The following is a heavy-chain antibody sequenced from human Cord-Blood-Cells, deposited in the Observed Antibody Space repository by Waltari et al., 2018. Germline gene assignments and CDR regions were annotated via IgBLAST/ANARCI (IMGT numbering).Heavy chain of an antibody. V-gene: IGHV4-38-2*02. D-gene: IGHD6-13*01. J-gene: IGHJ4*02. Sequence: QVQLQESGPGLVKPSETLSLTCTVSGYSISSGYYWGWIRQPPGKGLEWIGSIYHSGSTYYNPSLKSRVTISVDTSKNQFSLKLSSVTAADTAVYYCVRERVAAAVDYWGQGTLVTVSS. CDR1: GYSISSGYY. CDR3: VRERVAAAVDY. CDR2: IYHSGST.